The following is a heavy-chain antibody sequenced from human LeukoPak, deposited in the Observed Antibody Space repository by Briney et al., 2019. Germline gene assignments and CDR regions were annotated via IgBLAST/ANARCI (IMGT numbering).Heavy chain of an antibody. V-gene: IGHV4-59*01. Sequence: SETLSLTCTVSGGSISSYYWSWIRQPPGKGLEWIGYIYYSGSTNYNPSLKSRVTISVDTSKNQFSLKLSSVTAADTAVYYCARLDIVVVPAAREYYYMDVWGKGTTVTVSS. CDR3: ARLDIVVVPAAREYYYMDV. D-gene: IGHD2-2*03. J-gene: IGHJ6*03. CDR1: GGSISSYY. CDR2: IYYSGST.